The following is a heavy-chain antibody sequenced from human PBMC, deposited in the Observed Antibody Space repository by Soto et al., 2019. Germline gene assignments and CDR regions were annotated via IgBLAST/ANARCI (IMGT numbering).Heavy chain of an antibody. CDR2: NNHSGST. D-gene: IGHD3-16*01. V-gene: IGHV4-34*01. CDR3: ARTSRFAC. J-gene: IGHJ4*02. Sequence: QVQLQQWGAGLLKPSETLSLTCAVYCGSFSGYYWSWIRQPPGKGLEWIGENNHSGSTNYNPSLXSXVXXLVVPSMFWFSLKLISVTASDTVLYYCARTSRFACWGQGILVTVSS. CDR1: CGSFSGYY.